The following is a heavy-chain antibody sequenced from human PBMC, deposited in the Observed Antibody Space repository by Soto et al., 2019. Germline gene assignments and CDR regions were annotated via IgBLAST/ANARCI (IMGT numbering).Heavy chain of an antibody. CDR2: ISYDGSNK. J-gene: IGHJ5*02. Sequence: GLLLRLSWAAAELTFISLGMRWVSQAPGKGLEWVAVISYDGSNKYYADSVKGRFTISRDNSKNTLYLQMNSPRAEDTAVYYCAKEMSTYYDFWSGYYSANWFDPWGQGTLVTVSS. D-gene: IGHD3-3*01. CDR1: ELTFISLG. CDR3: AKEMSTYYDFWSGYYSANWFDP. V-gene: IGHV3-30*18.